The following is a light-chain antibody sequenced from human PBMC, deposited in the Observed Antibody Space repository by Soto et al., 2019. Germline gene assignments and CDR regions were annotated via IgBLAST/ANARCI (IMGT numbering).Light chain of an antibody. V-gene: IGLV2-14*01. Sequence: QSALTQPASVSGSPGQSITISCTGTSSDVGGYNYVSWYQQDPGKAPKLRIYDVSNRTSGVSNRFSGSKSGNTASLTISGLQAEDEADYYCSSYASSSTPHVVFGGGTKLTV. CDR2: DVS. CDR3: SSYASSSTPHVV. CDR1: SSDVGGYNY. J-gene: IGLJ2*01.